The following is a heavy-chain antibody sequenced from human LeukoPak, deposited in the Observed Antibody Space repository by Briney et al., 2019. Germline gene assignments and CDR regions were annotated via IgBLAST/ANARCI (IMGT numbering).Heavy chain of an antibody. CDR3: AKDLGFGELFPYFDY. D-gene: IGHD3-10*01. CDR1: EFTFDDYA. V-gene: IGHV3-9*01. J-gene: IGHJ4*02. Sequence: GRSLRLSCAVSEFTFDDYAMHWVRQAPGKGLEWVSGISWDSSSVDYADSVKGRFTISRDNAKNSLYLQMNSLRAEDTAVYYCAKDLGFGELFPYFDYWGQGTLVTVSS. CDR2: ISWDSSSV.